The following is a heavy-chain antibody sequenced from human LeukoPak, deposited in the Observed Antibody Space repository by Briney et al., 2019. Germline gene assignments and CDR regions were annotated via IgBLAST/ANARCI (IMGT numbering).Heavy chain of an antibody. CDR3: ARGYYDSSANLVDPIDY. CDR2: ISSSSSTI. D-gene: IGHD3-22*01. Sequence: GGSLRLSCAASGFTFSSYSMNWVRQAPGKGLEWVSYISSSSSTIYYADSVKGRFTISRDNAKNSLYLQMNSLRAEDTAVYYCARGYYDSSANLVDPIDYWGQGTLVTVSS. J-gene: IGHJ4*02. V-gene: IGHV3-48*04. CDR1: GFTFSSYS.